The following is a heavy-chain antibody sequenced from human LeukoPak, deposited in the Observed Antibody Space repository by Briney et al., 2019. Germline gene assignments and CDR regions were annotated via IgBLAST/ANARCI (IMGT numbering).Heavy chain of an antibody. V-gene: IGHV3-30*02. D-gene: IGHD6-13*01. CDR1: GFTFSNYG. Sequence: GGSLRLSCAASGFTFSNYGIHWVRQAPGKGLEWVAFIRYDGSNKYYADSVKGRFTISRDNSKNTLYLQMNSLRAEDTALFYCAKDIGPIALDAFDIWGQGTMVTVTS. J-gene: IGHJ3*02. CDR3: AKDIGPIALDAFDI. CDR2: IRYDGSNK.